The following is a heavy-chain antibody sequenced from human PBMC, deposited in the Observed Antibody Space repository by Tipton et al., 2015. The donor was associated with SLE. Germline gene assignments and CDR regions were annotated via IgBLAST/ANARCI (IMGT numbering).Heavy chain of an antibody. D-gene: IGHD3-10*01. J-gene: IGHJ3*02. CDR2: IYYSGST. CDR3: ARAPKLMVRGVSDAFDI. V-gene: IGHV4-59*12. CDR1: GGSISSYY. Sequence: TLSLTCTVSGGSISSYYWSWIRQPPGKGLEWIGSIYYSGSTYYNPSLKSRVTISVDTSKNQFSLKLSSVTAADTAVYYCARAPKLMVRGVSDAFDIWGQGTMVTVSS.